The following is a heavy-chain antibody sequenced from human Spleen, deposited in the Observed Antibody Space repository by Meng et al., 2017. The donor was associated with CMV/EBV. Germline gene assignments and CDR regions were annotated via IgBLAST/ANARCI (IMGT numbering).Heavy chain of an antibody. V-gene: IGHV1-46*03. J-gene: IGHJ5*02. CDR1: EYIFTGYR. CDR3: AIPTA. Sequence: PGASVKVTCKATEYIFTGYRLRWVRRAAGQGLEWMGMIDPSGGDATYAQKFQGRVTMTRDTSTSTVYMELSSLRSEDTAVYYCAIPTAWGQGTLVTVSS. CDR2: IDPSGGDA.